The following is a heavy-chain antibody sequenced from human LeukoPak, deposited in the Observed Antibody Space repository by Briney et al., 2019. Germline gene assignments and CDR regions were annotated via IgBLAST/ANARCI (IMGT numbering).Heavy chain of an antibody. V-gene: IGHV4-38-2*01. Sequence: SETLSLTCVVSGYFISSGYHWGWIRQPPGKGLEWIGSMYHSGTTYYNPSLKSRVTMPVDRSKNQFSLKLRSVTAADTAVYYCARSDIIIRPAAQLFDYWGLGALVTVSS. CDR2: MYHSGTT. CDR3: ARSDIIIRPAAQLFDY. J-gene: IGHJ4*02. CDR1: GYFISSGYH. D-gene: IGHD2-2*01.